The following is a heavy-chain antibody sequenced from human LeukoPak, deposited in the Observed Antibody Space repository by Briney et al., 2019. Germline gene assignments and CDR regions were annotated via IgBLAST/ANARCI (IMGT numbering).Heavy chain of an antibody. CDR2: ISSSSSYI. V-gene: IGHV3-21*01. D-gene: IGHD3-22*01. J-gene: IGHJ3*02. CDR3: ARERYYVDAFDI. Sequence: GGSLRLSCAASGFTFSSYSMNWVRQAPGKGLELVSSISSSSSYIYYADSVKGRFTISRDNAKNSLYLQINSLRAEDTAVYYCARERYYVDAFDIWGQGTMVTVSS. CDR1: GFTFSSYS.